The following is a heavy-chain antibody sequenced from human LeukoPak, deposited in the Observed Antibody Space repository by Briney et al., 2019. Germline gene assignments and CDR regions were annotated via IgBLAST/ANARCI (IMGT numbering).Heavy chain of an antibody. CDR3: AKERRWVKYYFDY. D-gene: IGHD4-23*01. Sequence: GGSLRLSCAASGFTFSSYGMHWVRQAPGKGLEWVAVISYDGSNKYYADSVKGRFTISRDNSKNTLYLQMNSLRAEDTAVYYCAKERRWVKYYFDYWGQGTLVTASS. CDR1: GFTFSSYG. CDR2: ISYDGSNK. V-gene: IGHV3-30*18. J-gene: IGHJ4*02.